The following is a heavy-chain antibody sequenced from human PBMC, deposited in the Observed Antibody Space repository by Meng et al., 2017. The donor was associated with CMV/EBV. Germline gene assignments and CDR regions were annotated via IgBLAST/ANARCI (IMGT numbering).Heavy chain of an antibody. Sequence: QVQLQQWGAGLLKPSETRSLTCAGYGGSFSGYYWSWIRQPPGKGLEWIGEINHSGSTNYNPSLKSRVTISVDTSKNQFSLKLSSVTAADTAVYYCARGSRRLPRFNWFDPWGQGTLVTVSS. CDR2: INHSGST. V-gene: IGHV4-34*01. CDR3: ARGSRRLPRFNWFDP. J-gene: IGHJ5*02. CDR1: GGSFSGYY. D-gene: IGHD3-3*01.